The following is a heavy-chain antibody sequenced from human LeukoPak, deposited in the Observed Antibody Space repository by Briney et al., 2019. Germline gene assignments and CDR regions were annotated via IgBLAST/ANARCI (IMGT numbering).Heavy chain of an antibody. D-gene: IGHD4-17*01. CDR3: ARDLGDYPFV. CDR2: IKQAGSEK. Sequence: GGTLRLSCAASGFTFSSYWMSWVRQAPGKGLEWVANIKQAGSEKYYVASVKGRFTISRDNAKNSLYLQMNSLRAEDTAVYYCARDLGDYPFVWGQGTLVTVSS. CDR1: GFTFSSYW. V-gene: IGHV3-7*03. J-gene: IGHJ4*02.